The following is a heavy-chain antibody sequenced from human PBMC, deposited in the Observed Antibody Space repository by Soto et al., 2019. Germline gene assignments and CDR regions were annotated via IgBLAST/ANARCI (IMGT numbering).Heavy chain of an antibody. V-gene: IGHV4-59*01. D-gene: IGHD2-21*01. Sequence: PWETLSLTCTVSGGSISSYYCSWIRQPPGKGLEWIGYIYYSGSTNYNPSLKSRVTISVDTSKNQFSLKLSSVTAADTAVYYCALFFKGSRFRGDLLSFPARRSSDL. CDR3: ALFFKGSRFRGDLLSFPARRSSDL. CDR1: GGSISSYY. J-gene: IGHJ2*01. CDR2: IYYSGST.